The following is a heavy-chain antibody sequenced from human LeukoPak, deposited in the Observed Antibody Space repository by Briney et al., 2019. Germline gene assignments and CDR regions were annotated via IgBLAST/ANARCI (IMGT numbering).Heavy chain of an antibody. J-gene: IGHJ4*02. D-gene: IGHD3-22*01. Sequence: PGGSLRLSCAASGFTFSSYSMNWVRQAPGKGLEWVSYISSSSSTIYYADSVKGRFTISRDNAKNSLYLRMNSLRAEDTAVYYCAKDRPNYYGSNGHYYRRDGDYWGQGTLVNVSS. CDR2: ISSSSSTI. V-gene: IGHV3-48*01. CDR3: AKDRPNYYGSNGHYYRRDGDY. CDR1: GFTFSSYS.